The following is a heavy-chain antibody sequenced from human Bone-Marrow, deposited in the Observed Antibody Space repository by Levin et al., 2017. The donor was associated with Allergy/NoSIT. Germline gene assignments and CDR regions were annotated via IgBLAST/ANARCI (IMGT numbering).Heavy chain of an antibody. CDR2: INWNGFST. Sequence: SGGSLRLSCEASGFTFEDYGMSWVRQAPGKGLEWVSDINWNGFSTGQADSVKGRFTISRDNAKNSLYLEMNSLRAEDTALYYCARDCVGGSCYSFDYWGQGTLVTVSS. D-gene: IGHD2-15*01. CDR3: ARDCVGGSCYSFDY. CDR1: GFTFEDYG. V-gene: IGHV3-20*04. J-gene: IGHJ4*02.